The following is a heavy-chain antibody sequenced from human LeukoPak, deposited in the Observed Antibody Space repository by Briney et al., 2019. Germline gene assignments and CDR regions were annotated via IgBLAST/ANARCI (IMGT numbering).Heavy chain of an antibody. CDR3: AKDKETAMVAYYFDY. D-gene: IGHD5-18*01. J-gene: IGHJ4*02. CDR2: INTDGSST. Sequence: GGSLRLSCAASGFTFSSYWMHWVRQAPGKGLVWVSRINTDGSSTSYADSVKGRFTISRDNSKNTLYLQMSSLRAGDTAVYYCAKDKETAMVAYYFDYWGQGTLVTVSS. CDR1: GFTFSSYW. V-gene: IGHV3-74*01.